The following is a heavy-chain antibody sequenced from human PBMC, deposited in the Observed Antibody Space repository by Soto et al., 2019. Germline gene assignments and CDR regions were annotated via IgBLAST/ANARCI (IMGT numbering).Heavy chain of an antibody. CDR2: ISGSGVPT. Sequence: WGSLRLSCAASGFDFSSYAMSWVRQAPGKGLECISLISGSGVPTLYAESVKGRFSVSRDNSKDTLFLEMNNLGVDDTAMYYCAKSFCSSSSCFFLWVDPWGPGTLVTVSS. V-gene: IGHV3-23*01. CDR3: AKSFCSSSSCFFLWVDP. D-gene: IGHD2-2*01. J-gene: IGHJ5*02. CDR1: GFDFSSYA.